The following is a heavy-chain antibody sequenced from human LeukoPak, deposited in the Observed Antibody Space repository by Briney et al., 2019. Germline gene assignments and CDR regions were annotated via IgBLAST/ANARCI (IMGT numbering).Heavy chain of an antibody. CDR3: ARVRWFGELFSDY. CDR2: ISVNNADT. CDR1: GYSFTNYG. D-gene: IGHD3-10*01. V-gene: IGHV1-18*01. J-gene: IGHJ4*02. Sequence: GASVKVSCKASGYSFTNYGISWVRQAPGQGLQWMGWISVNNADTNYAQNFQGRVTLTTHTSTGTAYMELRSLRSDDTAVHYCARVRWFGELFSDYWGQGALVTVSS.